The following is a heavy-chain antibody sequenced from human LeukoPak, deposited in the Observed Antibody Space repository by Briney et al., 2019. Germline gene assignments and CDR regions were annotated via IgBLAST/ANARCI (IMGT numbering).Heavy chain of an antibody. CDR3: ARAAANYAFDY. V-gene: IGHV3-13*01. CDR2: IGTAGDT. J-gene: IGHJ4*02. Sequence: GGSLRLSCADSGFTFSSYDMHWVRQATGKGLEWVSAIGTAGDTYYPGSVKGQFTNSRENAKNPLYLQMNSLRAGDTAVYYCARAAANYAFDYWGQGTLVTVSS. CDR1: GFTFSSYD. D-gene: IGHD1-7*01.